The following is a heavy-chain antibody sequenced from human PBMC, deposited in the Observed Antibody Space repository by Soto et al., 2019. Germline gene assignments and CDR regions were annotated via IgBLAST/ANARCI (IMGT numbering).Heavy chain of an antibody. CDR1: GFSVSSNY. J-gene: IGHJ4*02. CDR3: AYSSDHARFDY. D-gene: IGHD2-15*01. Sequence: PGGSLRLSCAASGFSVSSNYLSWVRLAPGRGLEWVSIIYSSGGTYYADSVKDRFTISRDNSRNTLYLQILGLRAEDSALYYCAYSSDHARFDYWGQGTLVTVSS. V-gene: IGHV3-66*01. CDR2: IYSSGGT.